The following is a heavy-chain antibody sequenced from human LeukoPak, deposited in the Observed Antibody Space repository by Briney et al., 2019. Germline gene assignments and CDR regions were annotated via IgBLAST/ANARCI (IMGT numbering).Heavy chain of an antibody. D-gene: IGHD6-13*01. CDR1: GYTLTELS. Sequence: ASVKVSCKVSGYTLTELSMHWVRQAPGQGLEWMGWISAYNGNTNYAQKLQGRVTMTTDTSTSTVYMELRSLRSDDTAVYYCARDRSRIAAAGIGDYWGQGTLVTVSS. CDR3: ARDRSRIAAAGIGDY. V-gene: IGHV1-18*01. J-gene: IGHJ4*02. CDR2: ISAYNGNT.